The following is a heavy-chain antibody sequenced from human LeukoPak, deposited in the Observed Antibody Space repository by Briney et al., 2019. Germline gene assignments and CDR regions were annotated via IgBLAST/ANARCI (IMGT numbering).Heavy chain of an antibody. V-gene: IGHV1-69*04. CDR1: GGTFSSYA. D-gene: IGHD6-6*01. Sequence: SVKVSCKASGGTFSSYAISWVRQAPGQGLEWMGRIIPILGIANYAQKFQGRVTITADKSTSTAYMELSSLRSEDTAVYYCARGTNEYSSSFFDYWGQGTLVTVSS. CDR2: IIPILGIA. CDR3: ARGTNEYSSSFFDY. J-gene: IGHJ4*02.